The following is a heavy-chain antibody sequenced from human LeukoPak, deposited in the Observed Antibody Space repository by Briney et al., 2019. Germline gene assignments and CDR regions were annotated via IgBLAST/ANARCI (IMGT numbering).Heavy chain of an antibody. CDR1: GFTFSSYG. Sequence: PGGSLRLSCAASGFTFSSYGMHWVRQAPDKGLEWVAVISYDGSNKYYADSVKGRFTISRDNSKNTLYLQMNSLRAEDTAVYYCAREYSSSSWFNYYYGMDVWGQGTTVTVSS. J-gene: IGHJ6*02. V-gene: IGHV3-30*03. CDR3: AREYSSSSWFNYYYGMDV. CDR2: ISYDGSNK. D-gene: IGHD6-6*01.